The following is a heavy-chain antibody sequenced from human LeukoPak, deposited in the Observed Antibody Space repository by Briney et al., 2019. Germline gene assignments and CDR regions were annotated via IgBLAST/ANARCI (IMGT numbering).Heavy chain of an antibody. CDR1: GGSFSNYY. CDR2: IYYTGRT. D-gene: IGHD6-13*01. CDR3: ARVGSTSWYPYYYYYMDV. Sequence: PSETLSLTCTVSGGSFSNYYWSWIRQPPGKGLEWIGYIYYTGRTNYNPSLKSRVTISVDTSKNQFSLKLTSVTAADTAVYFCARVGSTSWYPYYYYYMDVWGKGTTVTVSS. J-gene: IGHJ6*03. V-gene: IGHV4-59*01.